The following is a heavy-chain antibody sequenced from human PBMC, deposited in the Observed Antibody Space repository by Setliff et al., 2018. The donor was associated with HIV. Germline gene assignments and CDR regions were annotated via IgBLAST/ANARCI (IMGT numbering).Heavy chain of an antibody. J-gene: IGHJ4*02. D-gene: IGHD3-16*02. CDR2: INWVGADV. CDR1: GFTFSSFA. CDR3: ASPYYDFVWGSYQPDY. V-gene: IGHV3-20*04. Sequence: GSLRLSCAASGFTFSSFAVSWVRQAPGKGPEWVSGINWVGADVGYADSVKGRFTISRDNAKNLLSLQMNSLRVEDTAVYYCASPYYDFVWGSYQPDYWGQGTLVTVSS.